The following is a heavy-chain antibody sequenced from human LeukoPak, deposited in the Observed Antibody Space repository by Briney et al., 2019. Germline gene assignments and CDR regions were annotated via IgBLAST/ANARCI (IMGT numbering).Heavy chain of an antibody. D-gene: IGHD3-22*01. Sequence: GGSLRLSCAASGFIFTNYWMSWVRQAPGKGLEWVAIIKQDGSEKYYVDSVRGRFTISRDNAKNSQYLQVNSLRAEDTAVYYCARAQQWLYFDYWGQGTLVTVSS. CDR3: ARAQQWLYFDY. J-gene: IGHJ4*02. CDR2: IKQDGSEK. CDR1: GFIFTNYW. V-gene: IGHV3-7*01.